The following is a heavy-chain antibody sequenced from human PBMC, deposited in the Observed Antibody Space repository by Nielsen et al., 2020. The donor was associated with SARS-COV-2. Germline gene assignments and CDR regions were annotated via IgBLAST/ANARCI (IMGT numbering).Heavy chain of an antibody. CDR2: HTCKTDCETT. V-gene: IGHV3-15*01. CDR3: STGGVAAVGTYYYYYGMLV. CDR1: GFPFRNAW. J-gene: IGHJ6*02. Sequence: LKLSCVASGFPFRNAWMTWVRQAPGKGLEWVGRHTCKTDCETTVYAAPVQARFTISRDDSEMTLYLQMDSLEITDTGVYYCSTGGVAAVGTYYYYYGMLVWGHGTPVAVSS. D-gene: IGHD6-13*01.